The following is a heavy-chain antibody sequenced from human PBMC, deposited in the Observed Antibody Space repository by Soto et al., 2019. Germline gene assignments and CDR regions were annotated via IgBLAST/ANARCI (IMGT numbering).Heavy chain of an antibody. CDR1: GGTFSSYA. CDR2: IIPIFGTA. Sequence: SVKVSGKASGGTFSSYAISRVRQAPGQGLEWMGGIIPIFGTANYAQKFQGRVTITADKSTSTAYMELSSLRSEDTAVYYCALSLLWFGELSGFDYWGQGTLVTVSS. J-gene: IGHJ4*02. D-gene: IGHD3-10*01. V-gene: IGHV1-69*06. CDR3: ALSLLWFGELSGFDY.